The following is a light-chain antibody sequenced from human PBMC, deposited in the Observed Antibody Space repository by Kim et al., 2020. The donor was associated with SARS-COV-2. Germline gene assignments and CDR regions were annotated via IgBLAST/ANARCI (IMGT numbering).Light chain of an antibody. J-gene: IGKJ4*01. CDR3: HQRCSWPLT. V-gene: IGKV3-11*01. CDR1: QSIHNY. Sequence: EIVLTQSPATLSLSPGESATLSCRASQSIHNYLAWYQQKPGQAPRLLIYDASRRATGIPARFSGSGSGTDFTLTISSLEPEDFVVYYCHQRCSWPLTFVGGTKVYIK. CDR2: DAS.